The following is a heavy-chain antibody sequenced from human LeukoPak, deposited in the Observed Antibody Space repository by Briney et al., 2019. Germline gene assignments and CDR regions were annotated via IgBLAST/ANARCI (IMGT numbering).Heavy chain of an antibody. Sequence: ASVKVSCKASGGTFSSYAISWVRQAPGQGLEWMGGIIPIFGTANYAQKFQGRVTITTDESTSTAYMELSSLRSEDTAVYFCARTDHYGSFSRDIVVFDYWGQGTLVTVSS. V-gene: IGHV1-69*05. CDR1: GGTFSSYA. CDR2: IIPIFGTA. D-gene: IGHD2-2*01. CDR3: ARTDHYGSFSRDIVVFDY. J-gene: IGHJ4*02.